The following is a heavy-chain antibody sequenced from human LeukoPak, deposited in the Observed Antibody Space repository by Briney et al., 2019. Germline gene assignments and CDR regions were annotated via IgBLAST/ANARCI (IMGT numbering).Heavy chain of an antibody. Sequence: PSETLSLTCTVSGGSISRGNYYWGWIRQPPGKGLEWIGSIYYSGSTYYNPSLKSRVTISVDTSKNQFSLKLSSVTAADTAVYYCARTPYSSGWYGPHIDYWGQGTLVTVSS. CDR2: IYYSGST. D-gene: IGHD6-19*01. CDR1: GGSISRGNYY. V-gene: IGHV4-39*07. J-gene: IGHJ4*02. CDR3: ARTPYSSGWYGPHIDY.